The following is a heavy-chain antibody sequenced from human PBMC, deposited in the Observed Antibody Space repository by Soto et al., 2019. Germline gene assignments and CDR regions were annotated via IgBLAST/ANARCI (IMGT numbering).Heavy chain of an antibody. CDR2: INPSGGST. CDR3: ARDIVVVPAAMAHHRYYGMDV. D-gene: IGHD2-2*01. J-gene: IGHJ6*02. CDR1: GYTFTSYY. Sequence: EASVKVSCKASGYTFTSYYMHWVRQAPGQGLEWMGIINPSGGSTSYAQKFQGRVTMTRDTSTSTVYMELSSLRSDDTAVYYCARDIVVVPAAMAHHRYYGMDVWGQGTTVTVSS. V-gene: IGHV1-46*01.